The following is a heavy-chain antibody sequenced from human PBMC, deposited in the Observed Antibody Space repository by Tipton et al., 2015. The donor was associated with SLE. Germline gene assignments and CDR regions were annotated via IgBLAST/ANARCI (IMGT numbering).Heavy chain of an antibody. J-gene: IGHJ4*02. CDR2: IHHSGRT. Sequence: TLSLTCTVSGDSITDSGYSWNWVRQHPGAGLEWIGYIHHSGRTDYNPSLRSRVTISRDTSKNQFSLNVNSVTAADTAVYYCARQHSGVATDSWGQGTLVTVSS. V-gene: IGHV4-31*03. D-gene: IGHD2-8*01. CDR1: GDSITDSGYS. CDR3: ARQHSGVATDS.